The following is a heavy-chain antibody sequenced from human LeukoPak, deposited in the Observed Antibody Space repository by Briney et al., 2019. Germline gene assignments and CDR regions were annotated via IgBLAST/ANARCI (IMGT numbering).Heavy chain of an antibody. Sequence: SVKVSCNASRGTFSSYAISWVRQAPGQGLEWMGRIIPIFDTVNYAQKFQGRVTITTDESTSTAYMELSSLRSEDTAVYYCARSGLGRYRSGRMGGFVYWGQGTLVTVSS. CDR2: IIPIFDTV. CDR3: ARSGLGRYRSGRMGGFVY. V-gene: IGHV1-69*05. D-gene: IGHD5-18*01. CDR1: RGTFSSYA. J-gene: IGHJ4*02.